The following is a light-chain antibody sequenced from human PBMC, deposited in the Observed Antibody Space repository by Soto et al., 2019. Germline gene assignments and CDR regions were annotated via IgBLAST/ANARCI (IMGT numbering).Light chain of an antibody. Sequence: DIQMTQSPSSLSESVGDRVTITCRASQGISNYLAWYQQKPGKVPKLLIYAAYTLQSGVPSRFSGSGSGTKFTLTISSLQPRDLATYYCQKYNRSPVTFGPGTKVDIK. J-gene: IGKJ3*01. CDR3: QKYNRSPVT. V-gene: IGKV1-27*01. CDR2: AAY. CDR1: QGISNY.